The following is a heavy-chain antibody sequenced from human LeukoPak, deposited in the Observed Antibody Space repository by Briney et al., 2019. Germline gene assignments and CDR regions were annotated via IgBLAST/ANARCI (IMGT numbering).Heavy chain of an antibody. D-gene: IGHD5-12*01. Sequence: GGSLRLSCSASGFTFSRYAMHWVRQAPGKGLEYVSAISSNGGSTYYADFVKGRFTISRDNSKNTLYLQMSSLRAEDTAVYYCVKDGGYSGYETFGYWGQGTLVTVSS. CDR1: GFTFSRYA. CDR2: ISSNGGST. CDR3: VKDGGYSGYETFGY. J-gene: IGHJ4*02. V-gene: IGHV3-64D*06.